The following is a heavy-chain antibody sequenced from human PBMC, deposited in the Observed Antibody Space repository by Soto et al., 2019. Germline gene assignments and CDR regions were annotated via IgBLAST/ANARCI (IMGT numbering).Heavy chain of an antibody. J-gene: IGHJ4*02. Sequence: QVQLVQSGAEEKKPGASVKDSCKASGYTFTSYAMHWVRQAPGQRLEWMGWINAGNGNTKYSQKFQGRVTITRDTSASTAYMDLSSLRSEDTAVYYCAMSIVVVTALDYWGQGTLVTVSS. CDR3: AMSIVVVTALDY. V-gene: IGHV1-3*05. D-gene: IGHD2-21*02. CDR1: GYTFTSYA. CDR2: INAGNGNT.